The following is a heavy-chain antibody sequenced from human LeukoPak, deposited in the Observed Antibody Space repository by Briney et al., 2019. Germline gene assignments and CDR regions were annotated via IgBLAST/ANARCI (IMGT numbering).Heavy chain of an antibody. CDR2: IYPGDSDT. V-gene: IGHV5-51*01. CDR1: GCSFTSYW. Sequence: GESLKISCKGSGCSFTSYWIGWVRQMPGKGLEWMGIIYPGDSDTRYSPSFQGQVTISADKSISTAYLQWSSLKASDTAMYYCARHKGCTVSGGDCYPLDYWGQGTLVTVSS. CDR3: ARHKGCTVSGGDCYPLDY. D-gene: IGHD2-21*02. J-gene: IGHJ4*02.